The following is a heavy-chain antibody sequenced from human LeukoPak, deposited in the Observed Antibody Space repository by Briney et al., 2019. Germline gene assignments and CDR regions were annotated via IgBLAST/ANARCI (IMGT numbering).Heavy chain of an antibody. CDR1: GYTFTSYD. CDR2: MNPNSGNT. CDR3: ARRLMYYYDSSGSDYFDY. V-gene: IGHV1-8*01. Sequence: ASVKVSCKASGYTFTSYDINWVRQATGQGLEWMGWMNPNSGNTGYAQKFQSRVTMTRNTSISTAYMELSSLRSEDTAVYYCARRLMYYYDSSGSDYFDYWGQGTLVTVSS. J-gene: IGHJ4*02. D-gene: IGHD3-22*01.